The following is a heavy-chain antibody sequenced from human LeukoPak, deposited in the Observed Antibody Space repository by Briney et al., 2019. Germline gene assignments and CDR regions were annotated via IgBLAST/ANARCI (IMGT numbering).Heavy chain of an antibody. V-gene: IGHV4-39*07. Sequence: RSSETLSLTCTVSGGSISSSSYYWGWIRQPPGKGLEWIGSIYYSGSTYYNPSLKSRVTISVDTSKNQFSLKLSSVTAADTAVYYCASPSTESYYYMDVWGKGTTVTVSS. CDR3: ASPSTESYYYMDV. CDR1: GGSISSSSYY. J-gene: IGHJ6*03. CDR2: IYYSGST. D-gene: IGHD4-17*01.